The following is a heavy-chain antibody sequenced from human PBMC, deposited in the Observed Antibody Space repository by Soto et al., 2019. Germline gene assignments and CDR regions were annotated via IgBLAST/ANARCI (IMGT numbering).Heavy chain of an antibody. D-gene: IGHD3-22*01. CDR1: GFTFSSYA. Sequence: GGSLRLSCAASGFTFSSYAMSWVRQAPGKGLEWVSAISGSGGSTYYADSVKGRFTISRDNSKNTLYLQMNSLRAEDTAVYYSAKIKVVITSTNDAFDIWGQGTMVTVSS. V-gene: IGHV3-23*01. CDR3: AKIKVVITSTNDAFDI. J-gene: IGHJ3*02. CDR2: ISGSGGST.